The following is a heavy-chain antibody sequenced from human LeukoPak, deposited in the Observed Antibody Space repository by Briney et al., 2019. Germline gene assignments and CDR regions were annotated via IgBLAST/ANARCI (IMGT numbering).Heavy chain of an antibody. Sequence: GGSLRLSCAASGFTVSSNYMSWVRQAPGKGLEWVSVIYSGGSTYYADSVKGRFTISRDNSKNTLYLQMSSLRAEDTAVYYCARGARGANWNDLDYWGQGTLVTVSS. CDR2: IYSGGST. J-gene: IGHJ4*02. CDR1: GFTVSSNY. D-gene: IGHD1-20*01. V-gene: IGHV3-66*02. CDR3: ARGARGANWNDLDY.